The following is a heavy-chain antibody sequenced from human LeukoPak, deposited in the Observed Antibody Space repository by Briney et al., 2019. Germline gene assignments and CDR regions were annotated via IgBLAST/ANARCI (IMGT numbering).Heavy chain of an antibody. Sequence: KPSETLSLTCAVYGGSLSGYYWGWIRQPPGKGLEWIGEINHSGSISYNPSLKSRVTISLDTSKNQFSLKLSSVTAADTAVYYCAGGDYHGSESYANYWGQGTLVTVSS. V-gene: IGHV4-34*01. D-gene: IGHD3-10*01. CDR3: AGGDYHGSESYANY. J-gene: IGHJ4*02. CDR2: INHSGSI. CDR1: GGSLSGYY.